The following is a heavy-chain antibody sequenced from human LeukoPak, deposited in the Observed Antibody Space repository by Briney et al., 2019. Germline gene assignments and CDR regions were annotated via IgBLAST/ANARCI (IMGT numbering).Heavy chain of an antibody. CDR3: AKDRDYGDYPSAYYYYMDV. CDR1: GFTFSTYG. D-gene: IGHD4-17*01. J-gene: IGHJ6*03. V-gene: IGHV3-30*02. Sequence: GGSLRLSCAASGFTFSTYGIHWVSQAQGKGLEWVAFIRYDGTNKWYADSVKGRFTISRDNSKNMLYLQMNSLRAEDTAVYHCAKDRDYGDYPSAYYYYMDVWGKGTTVTVSS. CDR2: IRYDGTNK.